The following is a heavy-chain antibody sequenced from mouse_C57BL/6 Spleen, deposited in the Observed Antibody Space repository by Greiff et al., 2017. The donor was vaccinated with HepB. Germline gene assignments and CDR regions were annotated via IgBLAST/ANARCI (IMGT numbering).Heavy chain of an antibody. V-gene: IGHV1-69*01. J-gene: IGHJ4*01. CDR1: GYTFTSYW. Sequence: QVQLQQSGAELVMPGASVKLSCKASGYTFTSYWMHWVKQRPGQGLEWIGEIDPSDSYTNYNQKFKGKSTLTVDKSSSTAYMQLSSLTSEDSAVYYCALLLRSMDYWGQGTSVTVSS. CDR2: IDPSDSYT. CDR3: ALLLRSMDY. D-gene: IGHD1-1*01.